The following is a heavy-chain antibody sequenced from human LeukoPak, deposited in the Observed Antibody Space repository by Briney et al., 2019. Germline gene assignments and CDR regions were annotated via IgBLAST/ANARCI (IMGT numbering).Heavy chain of an antibody. D-gene: IGHD3-16*01. J-gene: IGHJ6*02. Sequence: SQTLSLTCNVSGGSISSGSYYWSWIRQPAGKGLEWIGRIYTSGSTNYNASLKSRVTISVDTSKNQFSLKLSSVTAADTAVYYCARDFGIFDYGMDVWGQGTTVTVSS. CDR2: IYTSGST. CDR1: GGSISSGSYY. V-gene: IGHV4-61*02. CDR3: ARDFGIFDYGMDV.